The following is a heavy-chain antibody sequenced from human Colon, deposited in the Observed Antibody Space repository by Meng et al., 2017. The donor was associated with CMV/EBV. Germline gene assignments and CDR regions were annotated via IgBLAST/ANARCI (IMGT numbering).Heavy chain of an antibody. V-gene: IGHV3-30*03. J-gene: IGHJ5*02. CDR1: GFTFSSYS. D-gene: IGHD4-11*01. CDR2: ISHDGKNK. Sequence: GGSLRLSCAASGFTFSSYSMNWVRQAPGKGLEWVAMISHDGKNKFYAESVKGRFTISRDNSQNTVNLHMNTLRGDDSGLYYCARASNSSIDPWGQGTLVTVSS. CDR3: ARASNSSIDP.